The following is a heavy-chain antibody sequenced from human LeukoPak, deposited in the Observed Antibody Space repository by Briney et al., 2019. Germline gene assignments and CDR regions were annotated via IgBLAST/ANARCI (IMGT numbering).Heavy chain of an antibody. CDR1: GGSISSYY. V-gene: IGHV4-59*08. CDR3: ARHTLVGARNAFDI. CDR2: MYYSGNT. J-gene: IGHJ3*02. Sequence: PSETLSLTCNVSGGSISSYYWSWIRQPPGKGLEWIGYMYYSGNTNYNPSLKSRVTTSVDSSKIQFSLKLSSVTAADTAVYYCARHTLVGARNAFDIWGQGTMVTVSS. D-gene: IGHD1-26*01.